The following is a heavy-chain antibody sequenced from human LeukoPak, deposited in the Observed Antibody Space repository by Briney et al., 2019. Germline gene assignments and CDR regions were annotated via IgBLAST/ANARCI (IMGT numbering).Heavy chain of an antibody. CDR3: ATSPGSGYSGYYYYYMDV. D-gene: IGHD3-22*01. Sequence: ASVKVSCKASGGTFSSYAISWVRQAPGQGLEWMGGIIPIFGTANYAQKFQGRVTITTDESTSTVYMELSSLRSEDTAVYYCATSPGSGYSGYYYYYMDVWGKGTTVTVSS. V-gene: IGHV1-69*05. CDR2: IIPIFGTA. CDR1: GGTFSSYA. J-gene: IGHJ6*03.